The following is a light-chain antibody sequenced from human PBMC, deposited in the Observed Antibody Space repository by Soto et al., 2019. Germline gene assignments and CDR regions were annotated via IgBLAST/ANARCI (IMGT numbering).Light chain of an antibody. CDR1: SSNIGSYT. J-gene: IGLJ3*02. Sequence: QAVVTQPPSASGTPGQRVTISCSGTSSNIGSYTVNWYQQLPGTAPKLLIYSDNQRPSDVPDRFSGSKSGTSASLAISGLQSEDEADYSCAAWDDSLNGRVFGGGTKLTVL. V-gene: IGLV1-44*01. CDR3: AAWDDSLNGRV. CDR2: SDN.